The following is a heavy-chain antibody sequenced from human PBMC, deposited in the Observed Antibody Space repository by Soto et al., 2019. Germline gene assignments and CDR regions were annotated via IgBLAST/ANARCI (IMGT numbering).Heavy chain of an antibody. J-gene: IGHJ4*02. CDR1: GFTFSSYG. CDR2: IWYDGSNK. D-gene: IGHD3-10*01. CDR3: PRDYDGSGSPDY. V-gene: IGHV3-33*01. Sequence: QVQLVESGGGVVQPDRSLRLSCAASGFTFSSYGMHWVRQAPGKGLEWVAVIWYDGSNKYYADSVKGRFTISRDNSKNTLYLQVNSLRAEDTAVYYCPRDYDGSGSPDYWGQGTLVTVSS.